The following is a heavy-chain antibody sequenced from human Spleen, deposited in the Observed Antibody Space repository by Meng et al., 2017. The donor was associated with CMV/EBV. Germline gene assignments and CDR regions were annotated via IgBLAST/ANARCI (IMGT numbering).Heavy chain of an antibody. V-gene: IGHV4-39*07. Sequence: SETLSLTCTVSGASISSGGYYWSWSRQLPGRGLEWIGYIYYSGITHYNPSLESRVTIFADRPKNQFSLELSSVTAADTAVYYCARVMVRGTTRYGMDVWGQGTSVTVSS. J-gene: IGHJ6*02. CDR2: IYYSGIT. CDR1: GASISSGGYY. CDR3: ARVMVRGTTRYGMDV. D-gene: IGHD3-10*01.